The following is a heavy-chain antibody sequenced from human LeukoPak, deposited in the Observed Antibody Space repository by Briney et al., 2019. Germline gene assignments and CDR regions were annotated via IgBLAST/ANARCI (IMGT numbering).Heavy chain of an antibody. CDR2: ISAYNGNT. V-gene: IGHV1-18*01. CDR1: GSTFSTYA. D-gene: IGHD6-19*01. CDR3: ARDHIAVAGNAAFDI. Sequence: ASVKVSCKASGSTFSTYAINWVRQAPGQGLEWMGWISAYNGNTNYAQKLQGRVTMTTDTSTSTAYMELRSLRSDDTAVYYCARDHIAVAGNAAFDIWGQGTMVTVSS. J-gene: IGHJ3*02.